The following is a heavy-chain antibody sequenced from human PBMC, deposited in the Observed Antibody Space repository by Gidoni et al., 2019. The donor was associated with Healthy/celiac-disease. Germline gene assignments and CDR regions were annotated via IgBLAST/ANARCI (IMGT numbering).Heavy chain of an antibody. V-gene: IGHV3-33*01. Sequence: QVQLVESGGGVVQPGRSLRLSCAASGFTFSSYGMHWVRQAPGKGLEWVAVIWYDGSNKYYADSVKGRFTISRDNSKNTLYLQMNSLRAEDTAVYYCARAFDSSSWPQYYYYGMDVWGQGTTVTVSS. J-gene: IGHJ6*02. CDR1: GFTFSSYG. CDR3: ARAFDSSSWPQYYYYGMDV. CDR2: IWYDGSNK. D-gene: IGHD6-13*01.